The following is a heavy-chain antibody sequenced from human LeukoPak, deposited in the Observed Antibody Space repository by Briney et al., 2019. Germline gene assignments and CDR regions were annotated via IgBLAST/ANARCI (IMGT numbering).Heavy chain of an antibody. CDR3: ARGGIATSHMDV. Sequence: ASVKVSCKASGYTFTSYDINWARQATGQGLEWMGWMNPNSGNTGYAQKFQGRVTITRNTSISTAYMELSSLRSEDTAVYYCARGGIATSHMDVWGKGTTVTASS. V-gene: IGHV1-8*03. J-gene: IGHJ6*03. D-gene: IGHD6-13*01. CDR2: MNPNSGNT. CDR1: GYTFTSYD.